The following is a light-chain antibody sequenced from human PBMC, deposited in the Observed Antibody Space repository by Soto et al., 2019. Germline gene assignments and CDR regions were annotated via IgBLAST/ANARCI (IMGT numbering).Light chain of an antibody. Sequence: EIVLTQSPGTLSLSPGERATLSCRASQSVGSSYLAWYQQKPGQAPRLLIYGASSRATGIPDRFSGSGSGTDFTLTISRLGPEDFAVYYCQQYGSSRTFGQGTKVDIK. CDR1: QSVGSSY. CDR2: GAS. J-gene: IGKJ1*01. CDR3: QQYGSSRT. V-gene: IGKV3-20*01.